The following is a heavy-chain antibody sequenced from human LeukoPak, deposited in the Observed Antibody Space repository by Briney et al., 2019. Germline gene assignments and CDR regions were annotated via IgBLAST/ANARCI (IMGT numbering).Heavy chain of an antibody. V-gene: IGHV3-9*01. Sequence: SLRLSCAASGFTFDDYAMHWVRQAPGKGLEWVSGISWNSGSIGYADSVKGRFTISRDNAKNSLYLQMNSLRAEDTAVYYCARETYYYGSGSYYNWFDPWGQGTLVTVSS. CDR1: GFTFDDYA. D-gene: IGHD3-10*01. J-gene: IGHJ5*02. CDR2: ISWNSGSI. CDR3: ARETYYYGSGSYYNWFDP.